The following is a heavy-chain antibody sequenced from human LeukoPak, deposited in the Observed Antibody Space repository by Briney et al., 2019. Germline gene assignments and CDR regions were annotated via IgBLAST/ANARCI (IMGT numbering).Heavy chain of an antibody. Sequence: GASVKVSCKASGYTFTSYGISWVRQAPGQGLEWMGWISAYNGNTNYAQKLQGRVTMTTDTSTSTAYMELRSLRSDDTAVYYCARETFKGYSSGWYDGSSVEADYWGQGTLVTVSS. D-gene: IGHD6-19*01. CDR3: ARETFKGYSSGWYDGSSVEADY. V-gene: IGHV1-18*01. CDR1: GYTFTSYG. J-gene: IGHJ4*02. CDR2: ISAYNGNT.